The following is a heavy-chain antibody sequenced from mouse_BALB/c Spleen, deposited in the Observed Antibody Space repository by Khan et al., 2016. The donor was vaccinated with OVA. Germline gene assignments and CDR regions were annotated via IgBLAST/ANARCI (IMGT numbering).Heavy chain of an antibody. V-gene: IGHV1S22*01. J-gene: IGHJ2*01. CDR3: TRGEYDGDY. CDR2: IYPGSGST. Sequence: LQQPGSELVRPGASVKLSCKASGYTFTSYWMHWVKQRPGQGLEWIGNIYPGSGSTNYDEKFKSKATLTVDTSSSTAYMQLSSLTSEDSAVYDWTRGEYDGDYWGQGTTLTGAS. CDR1: GYTFTSYW. D-gene: IGHD2-14*01.